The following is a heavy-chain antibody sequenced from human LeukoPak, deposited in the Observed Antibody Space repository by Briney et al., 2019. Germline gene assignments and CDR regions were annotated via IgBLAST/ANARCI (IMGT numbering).Heavy chain of an antibody. D-gene: IGHD3-10*01. CDR1: GFTFSRYS. CDR2: ISISSNYI. CDR3: AKEMTSLYYYGSGSSSYYFDY. V-gene: IGHV3-21*01. J-gene: IGHJ4*02. Sequence: GGSLRLSCAASGFTFSRYSMNWVRQAPGKGLEWVSSISISSNYIYYTDSVKGRCTISRDNGKNSLYLQMNSLRAEDTAVYYCAKEMTSLYYYGSGSSSYYFDYWGQGTLVTVSS.